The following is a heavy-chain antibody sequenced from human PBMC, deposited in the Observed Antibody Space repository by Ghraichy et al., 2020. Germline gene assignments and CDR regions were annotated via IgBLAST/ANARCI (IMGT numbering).Heavy chain of an antibody. Sequence: SETLSLTCAVYGGSFSGYYWSWIRQPPGKGLEWIGEINHSGRTNYNPSLKSRVTISVDTSKNQFSLKLSSVTAADTAVYYCAGARRIGVAGLFDYWGQGTLVTVSS. CDR2: INHSGRT. J-gene: IGHJ4*02. V-gene: IGHV4-34*01. CDR3: AGARRIGVAGLFDY. CDR1: GGSFSGYY. D-gene: IGHD6-19*01.